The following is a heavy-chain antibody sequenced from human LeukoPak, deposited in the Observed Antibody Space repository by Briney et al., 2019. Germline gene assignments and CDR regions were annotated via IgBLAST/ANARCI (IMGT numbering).Heavy chain of an antibody. Sequence: SETLSLTCTVSGGSISSGGYYWSWIRQHPGKGLEWIGYIYYSGSTYYNPSLKSRVTISVDTSKNQFSLKLSSVTAADTAVYYCAREGSWYPNGHMDVWGKGTTVTVSS. J-gene: IGHJ6*03. D-gene: IGHD6-13*01. CDR2: IYYSGST. V-gene: IGHV4-31*03. CDR1: GGSISSGGYY. CDR3: AREGSWYPNGHMDV.